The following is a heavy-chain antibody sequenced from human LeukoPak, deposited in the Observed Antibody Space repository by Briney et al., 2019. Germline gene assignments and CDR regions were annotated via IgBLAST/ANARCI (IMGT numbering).Heavy chain of an antibody. J-gene: IGHJ4*02. V-gene: IGHV3-74*01. CDR2: INSDGSST. Sequence: GSLRLSCAASGFTFSSYWMHWVRQAPGKGLVWVSRINSDGSSTSYADSVKGRFTITRDNAKNTLYLQMNSLRAEDTAVYYCARVKYGSGSYVDYWGQGTLVTVSS. CDR3: ARVKYGSGSYVDY. CDR1: GFTFSSYW. D-gene: IGHD3-10*01.